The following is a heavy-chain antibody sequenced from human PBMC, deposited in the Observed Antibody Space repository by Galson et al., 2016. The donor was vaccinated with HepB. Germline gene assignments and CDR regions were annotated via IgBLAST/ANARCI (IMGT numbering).Heavy chain of an antibody. CDR2: TSPSGSST. CDR3: AKVRVPAINRDFDH. Sequence: SLRLSCAASGFTFKNYVMSWVRQAPGKGLEWVSLTSPSGSSTNYADSVKGRFTVSRDNSKNTLDLQMNSLRAEGTAVYFCAKVRVPAINRDFDHWGPGTLVTVSS. V-gene: IGHV3-23*01. J-gene: IGHJ4*02. CDR1: GFTFKNYV. D-gene: IGHD5-24*01.